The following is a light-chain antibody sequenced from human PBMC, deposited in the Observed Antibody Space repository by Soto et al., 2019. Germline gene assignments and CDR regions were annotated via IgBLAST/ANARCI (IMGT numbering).Light chain of an antibody. CDR1: ESIATW. V-gene: IGKV1-5*01. CDR3: HQYNSF. CDR2: DAS. J-gene: IGKJ2*01. Sequence: SHSRLYASLGSKVTITCRASESIATWLAWYQQKPGKAPKLLIYDASRLESGVPSRFSGGGSGREFTLTISGLQPDDFATYYGHQYNSFFGQGTKVDI.